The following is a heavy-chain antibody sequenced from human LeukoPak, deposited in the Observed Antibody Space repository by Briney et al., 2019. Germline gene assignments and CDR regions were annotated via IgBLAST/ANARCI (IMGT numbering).Heavy chain of an antibody. D-gene: IGHD5-24*01. V-gene: IGHV3-7*01. CDR1: GFTFSSYW. CDR2: IKQDGSEK. Sequence: GGSLRLSCAASGFTFSSYWMSWVRQAPGKGLEWVANIKQDGSEKYYVDSVKGRFTISRDNAKNSLYLQMNSLRAVDTAVYFCARGEEKATITALDSWGQGTLVTVSS. CDR3: ARGEEKATITALDS. J-gene: IGHJ4*02.